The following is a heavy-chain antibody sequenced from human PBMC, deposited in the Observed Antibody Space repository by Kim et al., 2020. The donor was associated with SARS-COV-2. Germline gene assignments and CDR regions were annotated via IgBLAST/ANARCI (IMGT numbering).Heavy chain of an antibody. CDR1: GFTFSSYG. CDR3: AKDSLWGITMIVVGIGYFDY. D-gene: IGHD3-22*01. J-gene: IGHJ4*02. V-gene: IGHV3-30*18. Sequence: GGSLRLSCAASGFTFSSYGMHWVRQAPGKGLEWVAVISYDGSNKYYADSVKGRFTISRDNSKNTLYLQMNSLRAEDTAVYYCAKDSLWGITMIVVGIGYFDYWGQGTLVTVSS. CDR2: ISYDGSNK.